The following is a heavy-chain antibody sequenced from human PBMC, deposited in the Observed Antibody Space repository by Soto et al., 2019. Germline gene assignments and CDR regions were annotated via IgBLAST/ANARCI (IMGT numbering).Heavy chain of an antibody. CDR3: AIYDSGGSRGFQH. D-gene: IGHD3-22*01. CDR2: IYYSGST. Sequence: QVQLQESGPGLVKPSQTLSLTCTVSGGSISSGGYYWSWIRQHPGKGLEWIGYIYYSGSTYYNPSLKHRVTIAVDTSKNQFSLKLSAVTAADPAVYYCAIYDSGGSRGFQHWGQGTLVTVSP. V-gene: IGHV4-31*03. J-gene: IGHJ1*01. CDR1: GGSISSGGYY.